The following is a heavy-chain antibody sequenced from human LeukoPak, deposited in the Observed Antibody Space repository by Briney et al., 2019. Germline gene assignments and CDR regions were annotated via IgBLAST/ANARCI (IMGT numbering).Heavy chain of an antibody. CDR2: IYYSGST. CDR1: GGSISSYY. CDR3: ARGVGVYYDSSGYSDYFDY. Sequence: PLETLSLTCTVSGGSISSYYWSWIRQPPGKGLEWIGYIYYSGSTNYNPSLKSRVTISVDTSKNQFSLKLSSVTAADTAVYYCARGVGVYYDSSGYSDYFDYWGQGTLVTVSS. V-gene: IGHV4-59*01. D-gene: IGHD3-22*01. J-gene: IGHJ4*02.